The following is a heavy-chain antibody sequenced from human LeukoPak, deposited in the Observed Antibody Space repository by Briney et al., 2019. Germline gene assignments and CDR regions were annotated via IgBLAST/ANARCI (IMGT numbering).Heavy chain of an antibody. J-gene: IGHJ4*02. D-gene: IGHD2-15*01. CDR1: GGSISSYYW. Sequence: TLSLTCTVSGGSISSYYWSWIRQPPGKALEWLARIDWDDDKYYSTSLKTRLTISKDTSKNQVVLTMTNMDPVDTATYYCARTLLGYCSGGSCYFDYWGQGTLVTVSS. CDR2: IDWDDDK. V-gene: IGHV2-70*11. CDR3: ARTLLGYCSGGSCYFDY.